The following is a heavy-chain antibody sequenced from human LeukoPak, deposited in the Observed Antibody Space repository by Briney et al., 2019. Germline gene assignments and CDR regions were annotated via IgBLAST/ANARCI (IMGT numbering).Heavy chain of an antibody. CDR3: ARSRNYYRVYFDN. Sequence: GASVTISCKASGYTFSSFYLHWVRQAPGQGLEWMGIITPNTGDTTYAPKFQDRLIMTRDRSTSTVYMELRSLRSEDTAVYYCARSRNYYRVYFDNWGQGTLVPVSS. D-gene: IGHD3-10*01. CDR1: GYTFSSFY. CDR2: ITPNTGDT. J-gene: IGHJ4*02. V-gene: IGHV1-46*01.